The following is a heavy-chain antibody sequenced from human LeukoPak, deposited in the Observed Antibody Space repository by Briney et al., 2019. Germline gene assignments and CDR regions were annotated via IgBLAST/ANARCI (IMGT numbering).Heavy chain of an antibody. CDR2: IYSGGST. CDR3: QRTMVRGELDY. CDR1: GFTVSSKY. Sequence: GGCLRLCCAASGFTVSSKYMSWVRKAPGKGLEWVSVIYSGGSTYYADSVKGRFTISRDNSKNTLYLQMNSLRAEDTAVYYCQRTMVRGELDYWGQGTLVTVSS. D-gene: IGHD3-10*01. V-gene: IGHV3-53*01. J-gene: IGHJ4*02.